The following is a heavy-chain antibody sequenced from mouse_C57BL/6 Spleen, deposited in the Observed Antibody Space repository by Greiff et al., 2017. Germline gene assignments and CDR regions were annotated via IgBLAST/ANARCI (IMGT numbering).Heavy chain of an antibody. Sequence: QVQLQQSGAELARPGASVKLSCKASGYTFTSYGISWVKQRTGQGLEWIGEIYPRSGNTYYNEKFKGKDTLTADKSSSTAYMGLRSLTSEDSAVDFCARWITTVVATYYFDYGGQGTTLTVSS. J-gene: IGHJ2*01. D-gene: IGHD1-1*01. CDR2: IYPRSGNT. CDR1: GYTFTSYG. CDR3: ARWITTVVATYYFDY. V-gene: IGHV1-81*01.